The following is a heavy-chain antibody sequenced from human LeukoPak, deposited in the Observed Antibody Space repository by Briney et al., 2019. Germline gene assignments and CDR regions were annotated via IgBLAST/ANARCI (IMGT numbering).Heavy chain of an antibody. Sequence: SVKASCKASGGTFSSYAISWVRQAPGQGLEWMGGIIPIFGTANYAQKFQGRVTITADESTSTVYMELSSLRSEDTAVYYCARGGYGGYVDYWGQGTLVTVSS. J-gene: IGHJ4*02. D-gene: IGHD1-26*01. V-gene: IGHV1-69*13. CDR1: GGTFSSYA. CDR2: IIPIFGTA. CDR3: ARGGYGGYVDY.